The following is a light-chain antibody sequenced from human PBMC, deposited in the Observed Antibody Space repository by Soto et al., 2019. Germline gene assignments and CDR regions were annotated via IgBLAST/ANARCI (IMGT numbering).Light chain of an antibody. CDR2: AAS. V-gene: IGKV1-8*01. Sequence: AIRMTQSPSSFSASTGDRVTITCRASQGISSYLAWYQQKPGKAPKLLIYAASTLQSGVPSRFSGCGSGTDFTLTNSSLQSEDVATYDCQQYYSYPQGFGQGTKLEIK. J-gene: IGKJ2*03. CDR3: QQYYSYPQG. CDR1: QGISSY.